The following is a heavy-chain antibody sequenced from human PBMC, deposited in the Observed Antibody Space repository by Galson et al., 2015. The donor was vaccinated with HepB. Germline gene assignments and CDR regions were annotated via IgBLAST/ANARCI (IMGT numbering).Heavy chain of an antibody. Sequence: SVKVSCKASGYTFTGYYMHWVRQAPGQGLEWMGWINPNSGGTNYAQKFQGRVTMTRDTSISTAHMELSRLRSDDTAVYYCARDMLKAYGMDVWGQGTTVTVSS. D-gene: IGHD2-8*01. CDR1: GYTFTGYY. J-gene: IGHJ6*02. V-gene: IGHV1-2*02. CDR3: ARDMLKAYGMDV. CDR2: INPNSGGT.